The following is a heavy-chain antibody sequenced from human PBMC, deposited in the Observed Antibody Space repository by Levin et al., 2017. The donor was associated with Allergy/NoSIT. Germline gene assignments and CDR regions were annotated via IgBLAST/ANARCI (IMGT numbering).Heavy chain of an antibody. CDR3: AKDRAGIVGARGFDY. Sequence: PGGSLRLSCAASGFTFSSDAMSWVRQAPGKGLEWVSGISGSGGSTYYADSVKGRFTISRDNSKNTLYLQMNSLRAEDTAVYYCAKDRAGIVGARGFDYWGQGTLVNVSS. CDR2: ISGSGGST. J-gene: IGHJ4*02. V-gene: IGHV3-23*01. D-gene: IGHD1-26*01. CDR1: GFTFSSDA.